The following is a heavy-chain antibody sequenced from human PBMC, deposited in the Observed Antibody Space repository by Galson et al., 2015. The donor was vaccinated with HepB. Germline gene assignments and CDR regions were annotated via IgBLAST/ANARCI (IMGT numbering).Heavy chain of an antibody. CDR2: INTNTGNP. D-gene: IGHD6-19*01. CDR3: ARDSEWLVDY. CDR1: GYTFSSYA. J-gene: IGHJ4*02. Sequence: SVKVSCKASGYTFSSYAMNWVRQAPGQGPEWMGWINTNTGNPTYAQGFTGRFVFSLDTSVSTAYLQIRSLKAEDTAVYYCARDSEWLVDYWGQGTLVTVSS. V-gene: IGHV7-4-1*02.